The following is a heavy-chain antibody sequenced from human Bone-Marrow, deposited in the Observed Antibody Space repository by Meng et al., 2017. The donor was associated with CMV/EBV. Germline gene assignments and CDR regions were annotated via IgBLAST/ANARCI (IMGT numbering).Heavy chain of an antibody. J-gene: IGHJ4*02. V-gene: IGHV3-23*03. CDR3: AKNPAAAGKIGSDN. D-gene: IGHD6-13*01. CDR1: GFTFSSYA. Sequence: GGSLRLSCAASGFTFSSYAMSWVRQAPGKGLEWVSVIYSGGSSTYYADSVKGRFTISRDNSKNTLYLQMNSLRAEDTAVYYCAKNPAAAGKIGSDNWGQGTLVTVSS. CDR2: IYSGGSST.